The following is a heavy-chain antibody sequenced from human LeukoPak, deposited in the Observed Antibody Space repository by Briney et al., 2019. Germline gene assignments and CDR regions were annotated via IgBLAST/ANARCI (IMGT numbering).Heavy chain of an antibody. J-gene: IGHJ4*02. CDR2: ISKSGTYI. V-gene: IGHV3-21*01. CDR3: ANGRRITMVRGVIRPFDY. CDR1: GFTFRDYT. D-gene: IGHD3-10*01. Sequence: GGSLRLSCAASGFTFRDYTMNWVRQAPGKGLEWVSAISKSGTYIKYADSVKGRFTVSRDNAKNSLFLQMNSLRAEDTAVYYCANGRRITMVRGVIRPFDYWGQGTLVTVSS.